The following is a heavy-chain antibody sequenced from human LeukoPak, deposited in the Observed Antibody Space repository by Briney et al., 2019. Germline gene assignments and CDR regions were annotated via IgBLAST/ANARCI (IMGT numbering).Heavy chain of an antibody. CDR2: IYYSGST. CDR1: GGSISGYY. CDR3: ARDQLISSSSGFDP. V-gene: IGHV4-59*12. J-gene: IGHJ5*02. Sequence: SETLSLTRAVSGGSISGYYWSWIRQSPDKGLEWIGYIYYSGSTNYNPSLQSRVTISVDTSKNQFSLKLSSVTAADTAVYYCARDQLISSSSGFDPWGQGTLVTVSS. D-gene: IGHD6-6*01.